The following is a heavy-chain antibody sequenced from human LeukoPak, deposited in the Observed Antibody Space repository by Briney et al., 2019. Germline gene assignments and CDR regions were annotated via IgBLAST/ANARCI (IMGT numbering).Heavy chain of an antibody. CDR3: AREQIVVVVAATQAGFDY. V-gene: IGHV3-7*03. D-gene: IGHD2-15*01. J-gene: IGHJ4*02. CDR2: IKQDGSEK. CDR1: GFTFSSYW. Sequence: PGGSLRLSCAASGFTFSSYWMSWVRQAPGKGLEWVANIKQDGSEKYYVDSVKGRFTISRDNAKNSLYLQMNSLRAEDTAVYYCAREQIVVVVAATQAGFDYWGQGTLVTVSS.